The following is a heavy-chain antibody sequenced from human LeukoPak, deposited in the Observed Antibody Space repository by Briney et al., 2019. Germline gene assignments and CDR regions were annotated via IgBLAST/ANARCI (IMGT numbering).Heavy chain of an antibody. J-gene: IGHJ4*02. D-gene: IGHD2-21*02. CDR2: ISGYGRTI. CDR3: SRSDLLDY. CDR1: GFTFSSYE. Sequence: GGSLRLSCAASGFTFSSYEMNWVRQAPGKGLEWVSYISGYGRTIYYADSVKGRFTVSRDNAQNSLSLLMNSLRAEDTAVYYCSRSDLLDYWGQGTLVTVSS. V-gene: IGHV3-48*03.